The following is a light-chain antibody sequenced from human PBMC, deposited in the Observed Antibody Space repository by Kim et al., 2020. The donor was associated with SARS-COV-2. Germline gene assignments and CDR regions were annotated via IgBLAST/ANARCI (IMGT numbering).Light chain of an antibody. CDR1: HGIGTD. J-gene: IGKJ1*01. Sequence: ASVGDRVNITCRSSHGIGTDLVWSQQKPGKAPTLLIYASSSLQSGVPSRFSGSGSGTDFTLTISRLQPEDSATYYCLQDYNYPWTFGQGTKVDIK. CDR2: ASS. CDR3: LQDYNYPWT. V-gene: IGKV1-6*01.